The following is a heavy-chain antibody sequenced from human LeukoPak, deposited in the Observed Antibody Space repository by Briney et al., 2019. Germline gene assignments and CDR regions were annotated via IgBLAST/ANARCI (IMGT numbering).Heavy chain of an antibody. CDR2: INHSGST. CDR3: ARLGRYFDWLPAYYYYYMDI. D-gene: IGHD3-9*01. CDR1: GVSITTYY. V-gene: IGHV4-34*01. J-gene: IGHJ6*03. Sequence: SETLSLTCTVSGVSITTYYWSWIRQPPGKGLEWIGEINHSGSTNYNPSLKSRVTISVDTSKNQFSLKLSSVTAADTAVYYCARLGRYFDWLPAYYYYYMDIWGKGTTVTISS.